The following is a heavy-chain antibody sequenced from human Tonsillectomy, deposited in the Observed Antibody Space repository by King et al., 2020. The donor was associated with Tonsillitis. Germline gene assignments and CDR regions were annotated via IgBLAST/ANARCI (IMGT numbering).Heavy chain of an antibody. CDR1: GGSITTGNYY. V-gene: IGHV4-39*07. J-gene: IGHJ3*02. CDR2: ISYRGDT. CDR3: AGRPHPGDAFEI. Sequence: QLQESGPGLVKPSENLSLTCTVSGGSITTGNYYWAWIRQPPGKGLEWIGSISYRGDTYNNPSLKSRVTMSVDTSKSQFSLKLSSVTAADTAVYFCAGRPHPGDAFEIWGRGAMVAVSS.